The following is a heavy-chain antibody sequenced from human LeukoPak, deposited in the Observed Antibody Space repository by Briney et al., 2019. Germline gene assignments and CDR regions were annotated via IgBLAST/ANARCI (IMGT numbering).Heavy chain of an antibody. V-gene: IGHV3-64*01. CDR2: ISRNGGTT. J-gene: IGHJ3*02. Sequence: GGSLRLSCAASGFTFSNYAMHWVRQAPGKGLEYVSAISRNGGTTYYSNSVKGRFTISRDNSKYALYLQMGSLRAEDMAVYYCARLRVPAITIGDAFDIWGQGTMVTVSS. CDR3: ARLRVPAITIGDAFDI. D-gene: IGHD3-10*01. CDR1: GFTFSNYA.